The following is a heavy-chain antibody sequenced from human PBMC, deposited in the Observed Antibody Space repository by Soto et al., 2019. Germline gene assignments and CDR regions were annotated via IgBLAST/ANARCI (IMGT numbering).Heavy chain of an antibody. D-gene: IGHD6-19*01. CDR3: ARGKTKTVAGIIDY. J-gene: IGHJ4*02. CDR1: VGSFSGYY. V-gene: IGHV4-34*01. Sequence: PSVTLSLTCAVYVGSFSGYYWSWIRQPPGKGLEWIGAINHSGSTKYNPSPKSRVSISVATSKNQFSLKLSSVTAADTAVYYCARGKTKTVAGIIDYWGQGTLVTVSS. CDR2: INHSGST.